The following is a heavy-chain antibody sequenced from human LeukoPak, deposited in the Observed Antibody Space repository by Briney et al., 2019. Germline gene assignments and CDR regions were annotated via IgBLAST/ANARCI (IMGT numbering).Heavy chain of an antibody. CDR3: ARTTEGGYTYDYFYYYYMDV. CDR1: GYSISSGYY. J-gene: IGHJ6*03. Sequence: SETLSLTCTVSGYSISSGYYWGWIRQPPGKGLEWIGSIYHSGSTYDNPSLKSRVTISVDTSKNQFSLKLSSVTAADTAVYYCARTTEGGYTYDYFYYYYMDVWGKGTTVTISS. CDR2: IYHSGST. D-gene: IGHD5-18*01. V-gene: IGHV4-38-2*02.